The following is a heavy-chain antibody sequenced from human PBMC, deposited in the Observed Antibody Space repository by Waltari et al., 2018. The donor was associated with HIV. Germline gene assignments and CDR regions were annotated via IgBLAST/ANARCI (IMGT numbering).Heavy chain of an antibody. CDR1: GGSISSSSYY. Sequence: QLQLQESGPGLVKPSETLSLTCTVSGGSISSSSYYWGWFRQPPGKGLAWTGSIYYSGSTYYNPSLKSRVTISVDTSKNQFSLKLSSVTAADTAVYYCARKNVGSYYYYGMDVWGQGTTVTVSS. CDR2: IYYSGST. V-gene: IGHV4-39*01. J-gene: IGHJ6*02. D-gene: IGHD1-1*01. CDR3: ARKNVGSYYYYGMDV.